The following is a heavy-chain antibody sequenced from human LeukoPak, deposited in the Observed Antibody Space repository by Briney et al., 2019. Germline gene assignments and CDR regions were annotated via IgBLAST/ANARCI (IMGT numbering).Heavy chain of an antibody. CDR2: ISAYNGNT. D-gene: IGHD6-19*01. CDR3: ARAFGQWLDY. J-gene: IGHJ4*02. CDR1: GYTLTELS. V-gene: IGHV1-18*01. Sequence: ASVKVSCKVSGYTLTELSMHWVRQAPGQGLEWMGWISAYNGNTNYAQKLQGRVTMTTDTSTSTAYMELRSLRSDDTAVYYCARAFGQWLDYWGQGTLVTVSS.